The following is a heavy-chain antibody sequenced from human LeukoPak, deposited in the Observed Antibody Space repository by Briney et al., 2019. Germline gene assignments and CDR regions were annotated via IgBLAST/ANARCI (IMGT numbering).Heavy chain of an antibody. CDR1: GYTFTSYG. Sequence: GASVKVSCKASGYTFTSYGISWVRQAPGQGLEWMGWISAYNGNTNYAQKLQGRVTITTDTSTSTAYMELRSLRSDDTAVYYCARDLIVVVNFDPPYFDYWGQGTLVTVSS. CDR3: ARDLIVVVNFDPPYFDY. V-gene: IGHV1-18*01. CDR2: ISAYNGNT. D-gene: IGHD3-22*01. J-gene: IGHJ4*02.